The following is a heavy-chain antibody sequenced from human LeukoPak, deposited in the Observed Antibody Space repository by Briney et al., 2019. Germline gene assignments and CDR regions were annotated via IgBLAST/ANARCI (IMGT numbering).Heavy chain of an antibody. Sequence: SETLSLTCDVSGASIRNKFWSWLRHPPGKALEWIGYISYTGTTNYNPSLQSRVTISVDTSKNQLSLKLTSMTAADTAVYYCAREVSGAFNAYVNYDILTGRTPDDYWGQGTLVTVSS. CDR2: ISYTGTT. V-gene: IGHV4-59*01. CDR1: GASIRNKF. CDR3: AREVSGAFNAYVNYDILTGRTPDDY. J-gene: IGHJ4*02. D-gene: IGHD3-9*01.